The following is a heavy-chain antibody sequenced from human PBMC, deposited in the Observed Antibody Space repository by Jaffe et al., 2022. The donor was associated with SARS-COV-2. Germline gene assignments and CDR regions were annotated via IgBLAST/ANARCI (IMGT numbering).Heavy chain of an antibody. J-gene: IGHJ4*02. Sequence: QVQLVESGGGVVQPGRSLRLSCAASGFTFSSYGMHWVRQAPGKGLEWVAVIWYDGSNKYYADSVKGRFTISRDNSKNTLYLQMNSLRAEDTAVYYCARDQVRYCSGGSCSHFDYWGQGTLVTVSS. V-gene: IGHV3-33*01. CDR2: IWYDGSNK. D-gene: IGHD2-15*01. CDR3: ARDQVRYCSGGSCSHFDY. CDR1: GFTFSSYG.